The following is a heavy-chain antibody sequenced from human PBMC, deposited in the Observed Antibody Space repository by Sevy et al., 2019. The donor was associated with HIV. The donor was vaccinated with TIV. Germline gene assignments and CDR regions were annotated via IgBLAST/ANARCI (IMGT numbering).Heavy chain of an antibody. J-gene: IGHJ4*02. CDR2: FDPEDDER. CDR1: GYTLTKLS. D-gene: IGHD3-22*01. Sequence: ASVKVSCKVSGYTLTKLSMYWVRQAPGKGLEWVGSFDPEDDERIYAQKFQGRVTMTEDTSTDTAYMELSSLRSEDTAVYYCTTTKDYYENTGDPFDYWGQGTLVTVSS. CDR3: TTTKDYYENTGDPFDY. V-gene: IGHV1-24*01.